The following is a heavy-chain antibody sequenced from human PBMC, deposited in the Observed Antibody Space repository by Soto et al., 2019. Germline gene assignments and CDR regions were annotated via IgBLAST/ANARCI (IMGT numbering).Heavy chain of an antibody. Sequence: GGSLRLSCAASGFTFSSYAMSWVRQAPGKGLEWVSAISGSGGSTYYADSVKGRFTISRDNSKNTLYLQMNSLRAEDTAVYYCAKEGAVAWGVHYYYGMDVWGQGTTVTVSS. CDR2: ISGSGGST. CDR3: AKEGAVAWGVHYYYGMDV. CDR1: GFTFSSYA. J-gene: IGHJ6*02. V-gene: IGHV3-23*01. D-gene: IGHD6-19*01.